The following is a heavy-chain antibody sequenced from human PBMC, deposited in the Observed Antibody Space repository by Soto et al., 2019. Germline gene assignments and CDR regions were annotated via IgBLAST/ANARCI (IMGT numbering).Heavy chain of an antibody. CDR3: AKSSGWLAAALDRFDY. Sequence: GGSLRLSCAASGFTFSSYAMSWVRQAPGKGLEWVSAISGSGGSTYYADSVKGRFTISRDNSKNTLYLQMNSLRAEDTAVYYCAKSSGWLAAALDRFDYWGQGTLVTVSS. V-gene: IGHV3-23*01. J-gene: IGHJ4*02. D-gene: IGHD6-13*01. CDR2: ISGSGGST. CDR1: GFTFSSYA.